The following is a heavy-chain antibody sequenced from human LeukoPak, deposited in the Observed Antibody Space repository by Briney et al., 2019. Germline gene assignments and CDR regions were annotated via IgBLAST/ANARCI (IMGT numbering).Heavy chain of an antibody. J-gene: IGHJ4*02. CDR2: INHSGST. D-gene: IGHD2-2*02. CDR1: GGSFSGYY. CDR3: ARPKKYTIALDY. Sequence: PSETLSLTCAVYGGSFSGYYWSWIRRPPGKGLEWIGEINHSGSTNYNPSLKSRVTISVDTSKNQFSLKLSSVTAADTAVYYCARPKKYTIALDYWGQGTLVTVSS. V-gene: IGHV4-34*01.